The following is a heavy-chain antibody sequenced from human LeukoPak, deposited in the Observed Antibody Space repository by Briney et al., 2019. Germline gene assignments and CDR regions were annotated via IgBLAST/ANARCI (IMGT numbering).Heavy chain of an antibody. CDR1: GYSISSGSYY. J-gene: IGHJ3*02. CDR2: IYTSGST. CDR3: ARAPAVDTAMVNYAFDI. D-gene: IGHD5-18*01. Sequence: SETLSLTCTVSGYSISSGSYYWSWIRQPAGKGLEWIGRIYTSGSTNYNPSLKSRVTISVDTSKNQFSLKLSSVTAADTAVYYCARAPAVDTAMVNYAFDIWGQGTMVTVSS. V-gene: IGHV4-61*02.